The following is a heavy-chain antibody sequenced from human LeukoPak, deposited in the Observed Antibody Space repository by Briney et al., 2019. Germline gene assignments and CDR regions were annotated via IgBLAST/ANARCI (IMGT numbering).Heavy chain of an antibody. V-gene: IGHV3-23*01. CDR2: ITGSGRGT. Sequence: GGSLTLSCTASGLTFSNYATTWVRQAPGKVLEWVSSITGSGRGTYYADSVKGRFSVSRDNSQNTVFLHMNSLRADDTALYYCSKDPNGDYVGAFDMWGPGTMVTVSS. D-gene: IGHD4-17*01. CDR1: GLTFSNYA. J-gene: IGHJ3*02. CDR3: SKDPNGDYVGAFDM.